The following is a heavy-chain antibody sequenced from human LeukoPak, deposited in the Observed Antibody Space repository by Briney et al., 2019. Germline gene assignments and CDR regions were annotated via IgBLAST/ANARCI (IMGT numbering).Heavy chain of an antibody. V-gene: IGHV3-73*01. CDR2: IRIKANSYAT. Sequence: GGSLRLSCAASGFTFSGSAMHWVRQASGKGLEWVGRIRIKANSYATAYAASVKGRFTISRDDSKNTAYLQMNSLKTEDTAVYYCTRRIIAARPDYYGMDVWGQGTTVTVSS. CDR1: GFTFSGSA. D-gene: IGHD6-13*01. CDR3: TRRIIAARPDYYGMDV. J-gene: IGHJ6*02.